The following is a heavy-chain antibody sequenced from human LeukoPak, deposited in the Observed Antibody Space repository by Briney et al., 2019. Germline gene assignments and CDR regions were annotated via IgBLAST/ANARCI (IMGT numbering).Heavy chain of an antibody. CDR2: ISAYNGNT. J-gene: IGHJ4*02. D-gene: IGHD3-3*01. V-gene: IGHV1-18*01. Sequence: RASVKVSCKASAYTFTSYGISWVRQAPGQGLEWMGWISAYNGNTNYAQKLQGRVTMTTDTSTSTAYMELRSLRSDDTAVYYCARTPVVTIFGVVIARYYFDYWGQGTLVTVSS. CDR1: AYTFTSYG. CDR3: ARTPVVTIFGVVIARYYFDY.